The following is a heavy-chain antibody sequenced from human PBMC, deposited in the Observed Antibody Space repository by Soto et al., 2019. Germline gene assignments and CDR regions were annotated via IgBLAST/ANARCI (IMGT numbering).Heavy chain of an antibody. J-gene: IGHJ4*02. CDR1: GGSISSGDYY. V-gene: IGHV4-30-4*01. CDR3: ARGIRTRYFDY. Sequence: TLSLTCTVSGGSISSGDYYWSWIRQPPGKGLEWIGYIYYSGSTYYNPSLKSRVTISVDTSKNQFSLKLSSVTAADTAVYYCARGIRTRYFDYWGQGTLVTVSS. CDR2: IYYSGST.